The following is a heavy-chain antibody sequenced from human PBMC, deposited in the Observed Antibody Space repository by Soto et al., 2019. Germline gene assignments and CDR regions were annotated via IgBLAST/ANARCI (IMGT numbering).Heavy chain of an antibody. V-gene: IGHV1-58*01. J-gene: IGHJ4*02. Sequence: ASVKVSCKASGFTFTSSAVQWVRQARGQRLEWIGWIVVGSGNTNYAQKFQERVTITRDMPTSTAYMELSSLRSDDTAVYYCAALGPDSSGLDYWGQGTLVTVPS. CDR1: GFTFTSSA. D-gene: IGHD3-22*01. CDR2: IVVGSGNT. CDR3: AALGPDSSGLDY.